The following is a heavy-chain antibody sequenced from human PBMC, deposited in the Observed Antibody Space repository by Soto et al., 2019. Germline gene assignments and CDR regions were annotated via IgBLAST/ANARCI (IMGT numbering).Heavy chain of an antibody. CDR1: GGTFSSYA. V-gene: IGHV1-69*06. D-gene: IGHD2-2*01. Sequence: QVQLVQSGAEVKKPGSSVKVSCKASGGTFSSYAISWVRQAPGQGLEWMGGIIPIFGTANYAQKLQGRVTITADKYTSTGFMVLSSLRSEDTALYYCTRNLYCSSTSCYLPSYYYSMDVWRQGTTVT. J-gene: IGHJ6*02. CDR3: TRNLYCSSTSCYLPSYYYSMDV. CDR2: IIPIFGTA.